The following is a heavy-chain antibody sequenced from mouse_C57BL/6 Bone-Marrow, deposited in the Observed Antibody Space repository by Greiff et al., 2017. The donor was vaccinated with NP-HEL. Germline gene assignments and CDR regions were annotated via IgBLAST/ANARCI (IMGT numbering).Heavy chain of an antibody. CDR1: GFNIKDDY. D-gene: IGHD2-12*01. CDR2: IDPENGDT. V-gene: IGHV14-4*01. CDR3: TYRGNFDY. J-gene: IGHJ2*01. Sequence: EVQLQQSGAELVRPGASVKLSCTASGFNIKDDYMHWVKQRPEQGLEWIGWIDPENGDTEYASKFQGKATITADTSSNTAYLQLSSLTSEDTAVYYCTYRGNFDYWGQGTTLTVSS.